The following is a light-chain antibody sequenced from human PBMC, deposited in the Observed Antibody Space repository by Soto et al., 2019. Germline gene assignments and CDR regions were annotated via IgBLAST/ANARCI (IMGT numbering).Light chain of an antibody. J-gene: IGKJ1*01. V-gene: IGKV1-5*03. CDR1: QSISNW. CDR3: QQYNSYSRT. CDR2: KAS. Sequence: DIPMTQSPSTLSASIGDRVTITCRASQSISNWLAWYQQKPGKAPKLLIYKASSLESGVPSRFSGSGSGTEFTLTISSLQPDDFATYYCQQYNSYSRTFGQGTKVETK.